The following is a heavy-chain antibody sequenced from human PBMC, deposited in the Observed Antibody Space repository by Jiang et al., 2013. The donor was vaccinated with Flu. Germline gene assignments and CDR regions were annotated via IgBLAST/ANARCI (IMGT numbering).Heavy chain of an antibody. CDR1: GGTFSAYD. CDR3: ARGYYYDSSGPFWYFDL. CDR2: ISPLFNTP. J-gene: IGHJ2*01. Sequence: EVKKPGSSVKVSCKASGGTFSAYDISWVRQAPGQGLEWMGAISPLFNTPKYAQKFQGRVTITADESTSTAYMELSSLRSEDTAVYYCARGYYYDSSGPFWYFDLWGRGTRVTVSS. V-gene: IGHV1-69*01. D-gene: IGHD3-22*01.